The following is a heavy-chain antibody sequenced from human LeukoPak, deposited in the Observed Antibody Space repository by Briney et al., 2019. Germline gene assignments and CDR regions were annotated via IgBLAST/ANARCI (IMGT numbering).Heavy chain of an antibody. V-gene: IGHV5-51*01. CDR2: IYPGDSDS. J-gene: IGHJ4*02. CDR3: VRLNSGGFDY. Sequence: GESLKISCKGSGYSFTNYWVGWVRQMPGKGLEWMGVIYPGDSDSRYSPSFQGQVTISADKSISTAYLQWSSLKASDTAMYYCVRLNSGGFDYWGQGTLVTVSS. D-gene: IGHD3-10*01. CDR1: GYSFTNYW.